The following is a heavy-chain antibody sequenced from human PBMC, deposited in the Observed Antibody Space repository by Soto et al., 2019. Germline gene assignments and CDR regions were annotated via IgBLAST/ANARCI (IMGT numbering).Heavy chain of an antibody. CDR1: GGSVSSGSYY. J-gene: IGHJ5*02. D-gene: IGHD6-19*01. CDR2: IYYSGST. V-gene: IGHV4-61*01. Sequence: ETLSLTCTVSGGSVSSGSYYWSWIRQPPGKGLEWIGYIYYSGSTNYNPSLKSRVTISVDTSKNQFSLKLSSVTAADTAVYYCARDLAVAGNWFDPWGQGTLVTVS. CDR3: ARDLAVAGNWFDP.